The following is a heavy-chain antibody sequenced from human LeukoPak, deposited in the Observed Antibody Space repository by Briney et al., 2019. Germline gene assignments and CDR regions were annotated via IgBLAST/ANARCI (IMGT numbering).Heavy chain of an antibody. D-gene: IGHD2-15*01. Sequence: PGGSLRLSCAASGFTVSSNYMSWVRQAPGKGLEWVSTFSGSGGNTYYADSAKGRFTISRDNSKNTLYLQMNSLRAEDTAVYYCAKSGLNRFDYWGQGTLVTVSS. CDR1: GFTVSSNY. V-gene: IGHV3-23*01. J-gene: IGHJ4*02. CDR2: FSGSGGNT. CDR3: AKSGLNRFDY.